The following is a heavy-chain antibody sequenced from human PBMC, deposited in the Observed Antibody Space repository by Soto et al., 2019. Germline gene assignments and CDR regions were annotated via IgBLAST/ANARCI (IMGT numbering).Heavy chain of an antibody. V-gene: IGHV1-69*06. CDR1: GGTFSSYA. J-gene: IGHJ4*02. D-gene: IGHD6-19*01. CDR3: AIDSSGWSVYYFDY. CDR2: IIPIFGTA. Sequence: ASVKVSCKSSGGTFSSYAISWVRQAPGQGLEWMGGIIPIFGTANYAQKFQGRVTITADKSTSTAYMELSSLRSEDTAVYYCAIDSSGWSVYYFDYWGQGTLVTVSS.